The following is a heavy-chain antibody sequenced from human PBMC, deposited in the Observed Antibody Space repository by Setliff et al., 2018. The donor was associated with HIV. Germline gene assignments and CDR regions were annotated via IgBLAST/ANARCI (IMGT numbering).Heavy chain of an antibody. CDR2: INPKSGAT. CDR1: GYTFTEYF. D-gene: IGHD1-7*01. CDR3: AMEYSANYRGGGHFDY. V-gene: IGHV1-2*02. J-gene: IGHJ4*02. Sequence: ASVMVSCKTSGYTFTEYFIHWVRQAPGQGLEWMGWINPKSGATNFAQKFQVRVTMTRDTSINTAYMEVNRLRSDDTAIYYCAMEYSANYRGGGHFDYWGQGTLVTVSS.